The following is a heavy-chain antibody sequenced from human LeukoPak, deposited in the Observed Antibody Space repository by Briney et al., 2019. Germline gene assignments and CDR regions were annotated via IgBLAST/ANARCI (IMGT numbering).Heavy chain of an antibody. CDR2: ISYDGSNK. Sequence: GRSLRLSCAASGFTFSSYAMHWVRQAPGKGLEWVAVISYDGSNKYYADSVKGRFTISRDNSKNSLYLQMNSLRAEDTAVYYCAREATIFGNYWGQGTLVTVSS. D-gene: IGHD3-3*01. CDR3: AREATIFGNY. J-gene: IGHJ4*02. CDR1: GFTFSSYA. V-gene: IGHV3-30-3*01.